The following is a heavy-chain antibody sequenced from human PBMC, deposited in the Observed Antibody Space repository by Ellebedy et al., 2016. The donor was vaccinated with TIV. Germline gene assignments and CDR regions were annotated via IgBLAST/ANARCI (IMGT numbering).Heavy chain of an antibody. D-gene: IGHD2-15*01. CDR1: RFTFRNFE. Sequence: GESLKISCAASRFTFRNFEMNWVRQAPGKGLEWISYISDSGSTLYYADSVKGRFTISRDNAKNSLYLQMNSLRAEDTALYYCATYCSGGSCPGYWGQGTLVTVSS. CDR2: ISDSGSTL. CDR3: ATYCSGGSCPGY. J-gene: IGHJ4*02. V-gene: IGHV3-48*03.